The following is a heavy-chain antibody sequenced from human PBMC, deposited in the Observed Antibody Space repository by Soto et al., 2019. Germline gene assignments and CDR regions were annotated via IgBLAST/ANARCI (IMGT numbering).Heavy chain of an antibody. J-gene: IGHJ4*02. V-gene: IGHV3-21*01. CDR1: GFTFSTYT. D-gene: IGHD6-13*01. CDR3: ARVINQQLVGTGDY. Sequence: EVQLVESGGGLVKPGGSLRLSCAASGFTFSTYTMKWVRQAPGKGLEWVSSISSGSSYIYYADSVRGRFTISRDNAKNSLFLQVNSLRAEDTAVYYCARVINQQLVGTGDYWGQGTLVTVSS. CDR2: ISSGSSYI.